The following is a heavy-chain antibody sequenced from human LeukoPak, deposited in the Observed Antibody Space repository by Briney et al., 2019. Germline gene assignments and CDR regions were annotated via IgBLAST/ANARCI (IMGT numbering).Heavy chain of an antibody. CDR2: IYYSGST. V-gene: IGHV4-59*01. Sequence: SETLSLTCTVSGGSISSYYWSWIRQPPGKGLEWIGYIYYSGSTNYNPSLKSRVTISVDTSKNQFSLKLSSVTAADTAVYYYARCSGYSNWFDPWGQGTLVTVSS. CDR1: GGSISSYY. CDR3: ARCSGYSNWFDP. J-gene: IGHJ5*02. D-gene: IGHD3-22*01.